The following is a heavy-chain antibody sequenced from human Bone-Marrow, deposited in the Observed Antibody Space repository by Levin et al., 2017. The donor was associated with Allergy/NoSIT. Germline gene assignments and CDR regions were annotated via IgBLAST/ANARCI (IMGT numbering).Heavy chain of an antibody. D-gene: IGHD6-6*01. Sequence: RSSETLSLTCNVSGGSIRTAGYYWSWIRHLPGKGLEWIGYIFYSGTTYYTPSLKSRATISIDTSKNQIFLKMTSASVADTAVYYCARTRRQLGVWFDPWGHGIRVTVSS. CDR2: IFYSGTT. CDR3: ARTRRQLGVWFDP. V-gene: IGHV4-31*03. J-gene: IGHJ5*02. CDR1: GGSIRTAGYY.